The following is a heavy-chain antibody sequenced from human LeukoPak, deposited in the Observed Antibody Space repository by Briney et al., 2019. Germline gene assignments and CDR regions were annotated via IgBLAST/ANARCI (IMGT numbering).Heavy chain of an antibody. Sequence: GGSLRLSCAASGFTFGGAWLSWVRQAPGKGLEWVGRVKSKADGETTDYAAPVEGRFTISRDDSSSTVYLQMNNLKTEDTGLYYCTTVFGGDWGQGTLVTVSS. D-gene: IGHD3-16*01. J-gene: IGHJ4*02. CDR2: VKSKADGETT. CDR1: GFTFGGAW. CDR3: TTVFGGD. V-gene: IGHV3-15*01.